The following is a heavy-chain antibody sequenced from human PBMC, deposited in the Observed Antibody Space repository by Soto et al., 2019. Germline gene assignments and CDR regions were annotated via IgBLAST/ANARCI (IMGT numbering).Heavy chain of an antibody. CDR1: GGTFSSYA. D-gene: IGHD4-17*01. Sequence: VKVSCKASGGTFSSYAISWVRQAPGQGLEWMGGIIPIFGTANYAQKFQGRATITADESTSTAYMELSSLRSEDTAVYYCARGTTVTSVDYWGQGTLVTVSS. CDR3: ARGTTVTSVDY. CDR2: IIPIFGTA. V-gene: IGHV1-69*13. J-gene: IGHJ4*02.